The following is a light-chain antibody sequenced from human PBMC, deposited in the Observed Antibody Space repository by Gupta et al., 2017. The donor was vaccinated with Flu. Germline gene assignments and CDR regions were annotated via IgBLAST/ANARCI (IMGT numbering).Light chain of an antibody. Sequence: EIVLTQSPGTLSLSPGERATLSCRASQTVTSNYLAWYQPRPGQAPILLMYGVSSRATGIPGRFSGSGSGTDFTLTISRLEPQDLALYYFQQYASSPITFGQWTRLEIK. CDR2: GVS. V-gene: IGKV3-20*01. J-gene: IGKJ5*01. CDR1: QTVTSNY. CDR3: QQYASSPIT.